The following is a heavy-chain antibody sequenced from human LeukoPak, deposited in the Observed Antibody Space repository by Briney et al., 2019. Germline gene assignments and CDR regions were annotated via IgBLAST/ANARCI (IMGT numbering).Heavy chain of an antibody. D-gene: IGHD6-19*01. CDR2: IWYDGSNK. V-gene: IGHV3-33*08. J-gene: IGHJ4*02. Sequence: GGSLRLSCATSGFTFSDYAMSWVRQAPGKGLEWVAVIWYDGSNKYYADSVRGRFTISRDNSKNTPYLQMNSLRAEDTAVYYCARDHSSGWTGQADYWGQGTLVTVSS. CDR1: GFTFSDYA. CDR3: ARDHSSGWTGQADY.